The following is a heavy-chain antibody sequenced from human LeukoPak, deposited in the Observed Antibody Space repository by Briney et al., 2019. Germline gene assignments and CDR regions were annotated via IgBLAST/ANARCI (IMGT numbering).Heavy chain of an antibody. J-gene: IGHJ4*02. CDR3: AKDKTIAAAGTSGSYYFDY. CDR1: GFTFTNYG. Sequence: GRSLRLSCSASGFTFTNYGMHWVRQAPGKGLEWVALISFDGNNKYYADSLKGRFTISRDDSKNTLYLQMNSLRAEDTAVYYCAKDKTIAAAGTSGSYYFDYWGQGTLVTVSS. D-gene: IGHD6-13*01. CDR2: ISFDGNNK. V-gene: IGHV3-30*18.